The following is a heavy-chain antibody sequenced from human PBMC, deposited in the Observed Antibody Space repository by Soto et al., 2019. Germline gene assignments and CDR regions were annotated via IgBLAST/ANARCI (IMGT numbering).Heavy chain of an antibody. V-gene: IGHV1-69*13. CDR3: ARDTAARPLYYYYYYGMDV. CDR2: IIPIFGTA. J-gene: IGHJ6*02. CDR1: GGTFSSYA. Sequence: SVKVSCKASGGTFSSYAISWVRQAPGQGLEWMGGIIPIFGTANYAQKFQGRVTITADEYTSTAYMELSSLRSEDTAVYYCARDTAARPLYYYYYYGMDVWGQGTTVTVSS. D-gene: IGHD6-6*01.